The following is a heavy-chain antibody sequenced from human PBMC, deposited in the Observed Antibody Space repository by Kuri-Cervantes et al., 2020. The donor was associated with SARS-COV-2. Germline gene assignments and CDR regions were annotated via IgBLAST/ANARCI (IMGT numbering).Heavy chain of an antibody. CDR2: INPDGSYT. J-gene: IGHJ6*02. V-gene: IGHV3-74*01. CDR1: GFTFSGHW. CDR3: ARTFGELLTETYGMDV. Sequence: LSLTCAASGFTFSGHWIHWVRQAPGKGLVWVSRINPDGSYTNNADSVKGRFTISRDNSKNTLYLQMNGLRAEDTAVYYCARTFGELLTETYGMDVWGQGTTVTVSS. D-gene: IGHD3-10*01.